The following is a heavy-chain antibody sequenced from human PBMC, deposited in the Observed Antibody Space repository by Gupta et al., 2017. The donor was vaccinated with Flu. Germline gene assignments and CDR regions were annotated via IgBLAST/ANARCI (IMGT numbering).Heavy chain of an antibody. CDR2: AYKDGST. CDR1: GGSFESYP. V-gene: IGHV4-59*13. J-gene: IGHJ6*02. Sequence: QVQLQESGPGLMKPSETLSLTCTVSGGSFESYPWSWVRQPPGKGLEWIGYAYKDGSTSYEPSLKSRVTISLDTSKKQVSLKLTSVTAVDTAIYYCARGVKHMDVWGQGTTVTVSS. CDR3: ARGVKHMDV. D-gene: IGHD3-22*01.